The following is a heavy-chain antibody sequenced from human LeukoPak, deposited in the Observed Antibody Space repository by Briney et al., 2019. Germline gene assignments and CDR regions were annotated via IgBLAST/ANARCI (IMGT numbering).Heavy chain of an antibody. D-gene: IGHD6-25*01. CDR3: ARDIAAAGDH. CDR2: ISSGRSYI. J-gene: IGHJ4*02. V-gene: IGHV3-21*01. Sequence: GGSLRLSCAGSGLTFSGHTMNWVRQAPGKGLEWLSSISSGRSYIYYADSVKGRFTISRDNAKKSLFLQRNRLRAEDTAAYYCARDIAAAGDHWGQGTLVTVSS. CDR1: GLTFSGHT.